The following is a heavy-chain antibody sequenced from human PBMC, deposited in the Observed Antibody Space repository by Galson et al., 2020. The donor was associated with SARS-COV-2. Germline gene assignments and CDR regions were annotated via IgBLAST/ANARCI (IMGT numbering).Heavy chain of an antibody. CDR1: GFTFNKYW. Sequence: GGSLRLSCAASGFTFNKYWMHWVRRPPGKGLVWVSRINNDGSITIYADSVKGRFTISRDNAENTLYLQMNSLRPEDTAMYYCAINYQLDSWGQGTLVTVSS. J-gene: IGHJ4*02. D-gene: IGHD3-10*01. CDR2: INNDGSIT. CDR3: AINYQLDS. V-gene: IGHV3-74*01.